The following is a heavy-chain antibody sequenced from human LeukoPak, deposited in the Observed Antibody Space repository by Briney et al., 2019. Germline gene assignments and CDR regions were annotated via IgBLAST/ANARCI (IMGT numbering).Heavy chain of an antibody. D-gene: IGHD5-24*01. V-gene: IGHV4-59*08. CDR3: ATLNKDGYNHLDY. J-gene: IGHJ4*02. Sequence: NPSETLSLTCTVSGGSIRSYYWSWIRQPPGKGLEWIGYIYHSGSTNYNPSLKSRVTISVDTSKKQFSLNLSSVTAADTAVYYCATLNKDGYNHLDYWGQGALVIVSS. CDR1: GGSIRSYY. CDR2: IYHSGST.